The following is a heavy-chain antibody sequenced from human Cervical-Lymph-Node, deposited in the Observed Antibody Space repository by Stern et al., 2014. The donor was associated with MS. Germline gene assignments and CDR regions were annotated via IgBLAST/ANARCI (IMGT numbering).Heavy chain of an antibody. V-gene: IGHV4-39*01. CDR1: GGSISRSTYY. Sequence: VQLVESGPGLVKPSETLSLTCSVSGGSISRSTYYWGWIRQPPGKGLEWIGSIYYSGTTYYNPSLKSRVTIDTSTTQFSLRLTPVTAADTAVYYCARHDGWLPHYWSQGTLVTVSS. CDR2: IYYSGTT. CDR3: ARHDGWLPHY. J-gene: IGHJ4*02. D-gene: IGHD5-12*01.